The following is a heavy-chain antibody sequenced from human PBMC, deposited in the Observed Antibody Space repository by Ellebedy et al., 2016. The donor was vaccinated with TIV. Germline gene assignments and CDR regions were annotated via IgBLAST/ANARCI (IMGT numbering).Heavy chain of an antibody. J-gene: IGHJ5*02. V-gene: IGHV3-7*01. CDR1: GFSLSSFW. Sequence: GESLKISCAASGFSLSSFWMSWVRQAPGKGLESVANINHAGSETYYVDSVKGRFTISRDNAKNSLYLQMNSLRADDTAVYYCVRAVPNWFDPWGQGTLVTVSS. CDR3: VRAVPNWFDP. CDR2: INHAGSET.